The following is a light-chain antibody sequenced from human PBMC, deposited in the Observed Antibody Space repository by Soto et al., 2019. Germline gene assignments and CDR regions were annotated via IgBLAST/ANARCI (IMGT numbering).Light chain of an antibody. V-gene: IGLV2-14*01. CDR1: SSDVGAYNY. CDR3: STYINSITFVI. Sequence: QSVLTQPASVSGSPGQSITISCTGTSSDVGAYNYISWYQQHPGKAPKLMIYEVSNRPSGVSTRFSGSKSGNTASLTISGLQAEVEGDYYCSTYINSITFVIFGGGTKLTVL. CDR2: EVS. J-gene: IGLJ2*01.